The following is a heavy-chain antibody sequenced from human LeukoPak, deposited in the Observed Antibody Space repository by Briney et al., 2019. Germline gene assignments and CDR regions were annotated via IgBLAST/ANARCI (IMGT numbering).Heavy chain of an antibody. CDR2: IYDSGSA. Sequence: ASETLSLTCTVSGGSVSSGSYYWSWIRQPPGKGLEWIGYIYDSGSANYNPSLKSRVTISLDTSKNQFSLKLSSVTAADTAVYYCARVWPYERSGYYFDYWGQGTLVTVSS. D-gene: IGHD3-22*01. J-gene: IGHJ4*02. V-gene: IGHV4-61*01. CDR1: GGSVSSGSYY. CDR3: ARVWPYERSGYYFDY.